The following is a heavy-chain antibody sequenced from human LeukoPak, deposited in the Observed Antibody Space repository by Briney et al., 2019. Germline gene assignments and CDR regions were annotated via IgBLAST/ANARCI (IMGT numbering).Heavy chain of an antibody. Sequence: ASVKVSCKTSGYTFTGLGLYIHWVRQAPGQGLEWMGWINPRSGGTNYAQKFQGRVTMTRDTSISTAYMELSRLTSDDTAVYYCATDPTTAGMTRFDYWGQGTLVTVSS. D-gene: IGHD1-1*01. CDR1: GYTFTGLGLY. CDR2: INPRSGGT. J-gene: IGHJ4*02. CDR3: ATDPTTAGMTRFDY. V-gene: IGHV1-2*02.